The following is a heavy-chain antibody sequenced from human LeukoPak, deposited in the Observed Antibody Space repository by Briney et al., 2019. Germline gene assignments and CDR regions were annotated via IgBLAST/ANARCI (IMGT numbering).Heavy chain of an antibody. V-gene: IGHV3-21*01. Sequence: GGSLRLSCAASGFTFSSYSMNWVRQAPGKGLEWVSSISSSSSYIYYADSVKGRFTISRDNAKNSLYLQMNSLRAEDTAVYYCARGYGSGSYLAQPLDYWGQGTLVTVSS. CDR1: GFTFSSYS. CDR3: ARGYGSGSYLAQPLDY. CDR2: ISSSSSYI. D-gene: IGHD3-10*01. J-gene: IGHJ4*02.